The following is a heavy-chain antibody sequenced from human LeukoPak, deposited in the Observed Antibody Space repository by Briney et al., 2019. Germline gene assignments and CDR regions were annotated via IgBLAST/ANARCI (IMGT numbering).Heavy chain of an antibody. CDR3: AREYCPTTICYPSGGYYDS. V-gene: IGHV4-4*07. D-gene: IGHD2-2*01. Sequence: SSETLSLTCTVSGGSINSHYWSWLRQSAEKGLEYIGRVYHTGSTNDNPSLKGRVAMSIDTSNNQFSLTLRSVTAADTAVYYCAREYCPTTICYPSGGYYDSWGQGTLVTVSS. CDR2: VYHTGST. CDR1: GGSINSHY. J-gene: IGHJ4*02.